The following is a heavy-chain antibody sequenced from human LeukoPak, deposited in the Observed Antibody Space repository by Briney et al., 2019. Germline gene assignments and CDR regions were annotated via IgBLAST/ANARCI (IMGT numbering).Heavy chain of an antibody. CDR2: IYPGDSDT. CDR3: ARPIGQVAGTFFVPSKPNWFDP. J-gene: IGHJ5*02. D-gene: IGHD6-19*01. CDR1: GYCSTSYW. Sequence: GESLKISCRGSGYCSTSYWIGWVRQMPGKGLELMGIIYPGDSDTRYSPSFQGQVTISADKSISTAYLQWSSLKASDTAMYYCARPIGQVAGTFFVPSKPNWFDPWGQGTLVTVSS. V-gene: IGHV5-51*01.